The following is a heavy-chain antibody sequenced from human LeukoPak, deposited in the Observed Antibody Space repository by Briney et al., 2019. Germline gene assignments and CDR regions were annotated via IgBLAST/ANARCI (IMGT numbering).Heavy chain of an antibody. CDR3: ARFPYYDILTEADAFDI. CDR2: INHSGST. D-gene: IGHD3-9*01. CDR1: GGSFSGYY. J-gene: IGHJ3*02. V-gene: IGHV4-34*01. Sequence: SETLSLTCAVYGGSFSGYYWSWIRQPPGKGLEWIGEINHSGSTNYNPSLKSRVTISVDTSKNQFSLKLSSVTAADTAVYYCARFPYYDILTEADAFDIWGQGTMVTVSS.